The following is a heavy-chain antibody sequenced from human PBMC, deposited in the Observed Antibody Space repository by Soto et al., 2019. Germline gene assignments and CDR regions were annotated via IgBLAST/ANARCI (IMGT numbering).Heavy chain of an antibody. CDR2: ISYDGSNK. CDR3: AKERDIVVVVAPLDY. J-gene: IGHJ4*02. V-gene: IGHV3-30*18. D-gene: IGHD2-15*01. CDR1: GFTFSSYG. Sequence: GGSLRLSCAASGFTFSSYGMHWVRQAPGKGLEWVAVISYDGSNKYYADSAKGRFTISRDNSKNTLYLQMNSLRAEDTAVYYCAKERDIVVVVAPLDYWGQGTLVTVSS.